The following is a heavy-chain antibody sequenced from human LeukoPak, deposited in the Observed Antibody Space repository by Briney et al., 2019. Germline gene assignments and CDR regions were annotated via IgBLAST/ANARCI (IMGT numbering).Heavy chain of an antibody. CDR2: IKQDGSEK. CDR3: ARDQYDYGDAGYFDY. D-gene: IGHD4-17*01. CDR1: GFTFSYYW. Sequence: GGSLRLSCAASGFTFSYYWMSWVRQAPGKGLEWVASIKQDGSEKYYVDSVKGRFTISRDNAKNSLYLQMNSLRAEDTAVYYCARDQYDYGDAGYFDYWGQGTLVTVSS. J-gene: IGHJ4*02. V-gene: IGHV3-7*01.